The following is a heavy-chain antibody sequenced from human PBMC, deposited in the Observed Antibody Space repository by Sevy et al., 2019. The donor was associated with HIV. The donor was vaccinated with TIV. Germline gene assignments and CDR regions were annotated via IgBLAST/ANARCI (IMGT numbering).Heavy chain of an antibody. CDR1: GFTFSNAW. CDR2: IKGKIYHGTI. CDR3: TTDSGSQEDYYDY. Sequence: GGSLRLSCAASGFTFSNAWMSWVRQAPGKGLEWVGRIKGKIYHGTIDYAAPVKGRFTISRDDSKNTLYLQMNSLKTEDTAVYYCTTDSGSQEDYYDYWGQGTLVTVSS. V-gene: IGHV3-15*01. J-gene: IGHJ4*02. D-gene: IGHD6-25*01.